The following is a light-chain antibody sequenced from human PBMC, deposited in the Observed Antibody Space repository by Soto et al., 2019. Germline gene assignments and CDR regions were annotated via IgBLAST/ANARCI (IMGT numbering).Light chain of an antibody. CDR3: QQSYSTPYT. J-gene: IGKJ2*01. Sequence: DIQMTQSPSSLSASVGDRVTITCRASQSISSYLNWYQQKPGKAPKILLYAASSLQSGVPSRFSGSGSGTDFTLTISSLQPEDFATYYCQQSYSTPYTFGQGTKLEIK. CDR1: QSISSY. CDR2: AAS. V-gene: IGKV1-39*01.